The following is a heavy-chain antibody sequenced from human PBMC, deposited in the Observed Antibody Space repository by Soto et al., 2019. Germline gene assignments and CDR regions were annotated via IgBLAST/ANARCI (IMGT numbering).Heavy chain of an antibody. CDR2: ISHDGSNE. CDR3: AKDRGAGKDYYYGMDV. Sequence: QVQLVESGGGVVQPGRSLRLSCAASGFTFSSYGMHWVRQAPGKALEWVAVISHDGSNEYYVDSVKGRFTISRDNSKNTRYLQVNGQRDEDTAVYYCAKDRGAGKDYYYGMDVWGQGTTVTVSS. CDR1: GFTFSSYG. V-gene: IGHV3-30*18. D-gene: IGHD3-10*01. J-gene: IGHJ6*02.